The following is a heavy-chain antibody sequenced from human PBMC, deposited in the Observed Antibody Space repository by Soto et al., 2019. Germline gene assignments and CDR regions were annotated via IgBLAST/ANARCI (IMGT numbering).Heavy chain of an antibody. CDR1: GFTFRWFG. V-gene: IGHV3-30*18. J-gene: IGHJ4*02. CDR2: ISNGGSNE. D-gene: IGHD3-10*01. CDR3: AKGEVRGIIPSYFDY. Sequence: PGESLKISCAGSGFTFRWFGMNWVRQAPGKGLEWVARISNGGSNEYYVDSVKGRFTISRDNSKNTLYLQMDSLRAEDTAVYYCAKGEVRGIIPSYFDYWGLGTLVTVSS.